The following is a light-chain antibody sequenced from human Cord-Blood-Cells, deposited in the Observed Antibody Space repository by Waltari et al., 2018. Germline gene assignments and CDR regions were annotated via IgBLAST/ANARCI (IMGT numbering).Light chain of an antibody. J-gene: IGLJ3*02. Sequence: QSALTQPRSVSGSPGQSVTISCTGTSSDVGGYNYVPWYQQHPGKAPKLMIYDVSKRPSGVPDHFSGSKSGNTASLTISGLQAEDEADYYCCSYAGSYWVFGGGTKLTVL. CDR1: SSDVGGYNY. V-gene: IGLV2-11*01. CDR3: CSYAGSYWV. CDR2: DVS.